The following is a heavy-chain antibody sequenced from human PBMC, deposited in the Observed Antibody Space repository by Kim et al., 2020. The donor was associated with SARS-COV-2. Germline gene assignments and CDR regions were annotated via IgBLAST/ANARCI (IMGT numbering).Heavy chain of an antibody. CDR2: IGGGDDDR. V-gene: IGHV3-23*01. D-gene: IGHD2-8*01. CDR1: GFTFNTYA. CDR3: AKDAFSYNGVYDGFDK. J-gene: IGHJ3*02. Sequence: GGYLRLSCAASGFTFNTYAMSWVRQTPGKGLEWVSAIGGGDDDRYYADSVKGRFVVSRDNSKNTVYLQMNSLRAEDTAVYYCAKDAFSYNGVYDGFDKWGQGTMVTVSP.